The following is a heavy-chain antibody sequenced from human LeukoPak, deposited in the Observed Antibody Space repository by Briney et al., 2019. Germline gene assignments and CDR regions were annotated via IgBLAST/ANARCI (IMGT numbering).Heavy chain of an antibody. J-gene: IGHJ4*02. CDR1: GFTVSSNY. V-gene: IGHV3-66*01. CDR2: IYSGGST. Sequence: GGSLRLSCAASGFTVSSNYMSWVRQAPGKGLEWVSVIYSGGSTYYADSVKGRFTISRDNSKNTLYLQMNGLRAEDTAVYYCARDMNSSGSPPDYWGQGTLVTVSS. D-gene: IGHD3-22*01. CDR3: ARDMNSSGSPPDY.